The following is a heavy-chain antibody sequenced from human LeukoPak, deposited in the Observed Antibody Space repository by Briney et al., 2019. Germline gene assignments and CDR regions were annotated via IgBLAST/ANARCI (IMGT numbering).Heavy chain of an antibody. CDR1: GFTVSSNY. J-gene: IGHJ4*02. D-gene: IGHD1-1*01. CDR3: AKVVSSDNYPLEF. Sequence: GGSLRLSCAASGFTVSSNYMSWVRQAPGKGLEWVSVIYSSDSTYYADSVKGRFTISRDNSNNILSLQMNALRADDTAVYYCAKVVSSDNYPLEFWGQGTLVTVSS. CDR2: IYSSDST. V-gene: IGHV3-53*01.